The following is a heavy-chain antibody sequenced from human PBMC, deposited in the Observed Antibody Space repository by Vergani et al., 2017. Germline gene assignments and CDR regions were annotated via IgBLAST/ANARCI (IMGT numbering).Heavy chain of an antibody. CDR3: ARDREGYDSSGYFLFDY. J-gene: IGHJ4*02. CDR2: INPSGGST. CDR1: GGTFSSYA. Sequence: QVQLVQSGAEVKKPGSSVKVSCKASGGTFSSYAISWVRQAPGQGLEWMGIINPSGGSTSYAQKFQGRVTMTRDTSTSTVYMELSSLRSEDTAVYYCARDREGYDSSGYFLFDYWGQGTLVTVSS. V-gene: IGHV1-46*01. D-gene: IGHD3-22*01.